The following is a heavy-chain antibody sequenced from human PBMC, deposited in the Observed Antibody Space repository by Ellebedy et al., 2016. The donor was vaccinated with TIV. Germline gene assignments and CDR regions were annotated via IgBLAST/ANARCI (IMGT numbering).Heavy chain of an antibody. CDR2: IIPTLDLA. CDR1: GGTTSSYA. V-gene: IGHV1-69*04. D-gene: IGHD6-13*01. J-gene: IGHJ4*02. CDR3: AREMKWGSSLLKNAFDS. Sequence: ASVKVSCKASGGTTSSYAFGWVRQAPGHGLEWVGRIIPTLDLANYAQKFQGRVTFTADKSTSASYMELSSLTSEDTAVYYCAREMKWGSSLLKNAFDSWGQGTLVTVSS.